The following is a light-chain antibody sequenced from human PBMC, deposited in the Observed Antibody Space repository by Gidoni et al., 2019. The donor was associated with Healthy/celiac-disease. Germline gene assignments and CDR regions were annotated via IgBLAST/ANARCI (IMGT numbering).Light chain of an antibody. J-gene: IGLJ2*01. CDR1: SSNIGNNY. CDR2: DNN. CDR3: GTWDSSLSAGV. V-gene: IGLV1-51*01. Sequence: QSVLTPTPSVSAAPGQKVTISCSGSSSNIGNNYVSWYQQLPGTAPNLLIYDNNKRPSGIPDRFSGSKSGTSATLGITGLQTGDEADYYCGTWDSSLSAGVFGGGTKLTVL.